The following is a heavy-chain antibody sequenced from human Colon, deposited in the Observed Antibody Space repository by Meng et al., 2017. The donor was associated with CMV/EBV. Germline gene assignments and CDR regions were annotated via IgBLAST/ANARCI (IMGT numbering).Heavy chain of an antibody. CDR2: MKEGGSEI. CDR3: AKGGSSRFES. V-gene: IGHV3-7*01. D-gene: IGHD6-19*01. Sequence: GESLKISCAASGFIFSAYTMSWVRQAPGKGLEWVARMKEGGSEIYYVDSVKGRFTISRDNAKKSLYLQMNSLRAEDTAVYYCAKGGSSRFESWGQGTLVTVSS. CDR1: GFIFSAYT. J-gene: IGHJ4*02.